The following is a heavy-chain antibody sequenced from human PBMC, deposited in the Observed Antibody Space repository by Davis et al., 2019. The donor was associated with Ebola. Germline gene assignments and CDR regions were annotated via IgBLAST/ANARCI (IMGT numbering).Heavy chain of an antibody. V-gene: IGHV4-61*01. CDR3: ARLGATSGVYFDY. Sequence: SETLSLTCTVSGGSVSSGSYYWSWIRQPPGKGLEWIGYIYYSGSTNYNPSLKSRVTISVDTSKNQFSLKLSSVTAADTAVYYCARLGATSGVYFDYWGPGILVTVSS. J-gene: IGHJ4*02. CDR2: IYYSGST. CDR1: GGSVSSGSYY. D-gene: IGHD1-26*01.